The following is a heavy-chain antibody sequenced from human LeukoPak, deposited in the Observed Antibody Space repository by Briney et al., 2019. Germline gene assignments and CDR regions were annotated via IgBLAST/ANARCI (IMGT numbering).Heavy chain of an antibody. CDR2: INHSGST. Sequence: SETLSLTCAVYGGSFSGYYWSWIRQPPGKGLEWIGEINHSGSTNYNPSLKSRVTISVDTSKNQFSLKLSSVTAADTAVYYCAKAMPLYYYGSGSYYYDYWGQGTLVTVSS. J-gene: IGHJ4*02. V-gene: IGHV4-34*01. D-gene: IGHD3-10*01. CDR1: GGSFSGYY. CDR3: AKAMPLYYYGSGSYYYDY.